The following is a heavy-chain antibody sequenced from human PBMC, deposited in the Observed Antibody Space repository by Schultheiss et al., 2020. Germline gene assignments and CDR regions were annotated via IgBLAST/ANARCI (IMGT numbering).Heavy chain of an antibody. J-gene: IGHJ4*02. CDR1: GGTFSRYA. V-gene: IGHV1-18*01. D-gene: IGHD4-17*01. CDR2: ISTDNGYT. CDR3: ARDRGTDDYGDYGGVDY. Sequence: ASVKVSCKASGGTFSRYAISWVRQAPGQGLEWMGGISTDNGYTKYAQKVQGRVTMTTDTSTSTAYLELRSLRSDDTAVYYCARDRGTDDYGDYGGVDYWGQGTLVTVSS.